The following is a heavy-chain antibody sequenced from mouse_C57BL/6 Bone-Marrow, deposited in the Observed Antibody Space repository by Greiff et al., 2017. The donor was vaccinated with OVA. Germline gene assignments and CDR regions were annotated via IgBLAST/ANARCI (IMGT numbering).Heavy chain of an antibody. CDR3: TRLLDAMDY. V-gene: IGHV5-9-1*02. D-gene: IGHD2-1*01. Sequence: EVQGVESGEGLVKPGGSLKLSCAASGFTFSSYAMSWVRQTPEKRLEWVAYISSGGDYIYYADTVQGRFNISRDNARNTLYLQMSSLKSEDTAMYYCTRLLDAMDYWGQGTSVTVSS. J-gene: IGHJ4*01. CDR2: ISSGGDYI. CDR1: GFTFSSYA.